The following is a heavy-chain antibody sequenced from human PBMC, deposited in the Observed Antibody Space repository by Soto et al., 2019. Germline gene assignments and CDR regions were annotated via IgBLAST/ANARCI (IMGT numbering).Heavy chain of an antibody. CDR2: INPSGGST. CDR1: GYTFTSYY. D-gene: IGHD3-22*01. CDR3: ARPREEYYYDSSGYYGLDY. Sequence: ASVKVSCKASGYTFTSYYIHWVRQAPGQGLEWMGIINPSGGSTSYAQKFQGRVTMTRDTSTSTVYMELSSLRSEDTAVYYCARPREEYYYDSSGYYGLDYWGQGTLVTVSS. J-gene: IGHJ4*02. V-gene: IGHV1-46*01.